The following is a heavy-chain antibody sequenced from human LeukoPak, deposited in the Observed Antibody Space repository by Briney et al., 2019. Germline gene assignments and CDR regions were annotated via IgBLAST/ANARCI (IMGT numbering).Heavy chain of an antibody. V-gene: IGHV4-59*01. Sequence: SETLSLTCSVSGGSISSYYWSWIRRPPGKGLEWIGYIYYSGSTNYNPSLKSRVTISVDTSKNQFSLKLSSVTAADTAVYYCARMVRGDYGMDVWGQGTTVTVSS. D-gene: IGHD3-10*01. J-gene: IGHJ6*02. CDR2: IYYSGST. CDR1: GGSISSYY. CDR3: ARMVRGDYGMDV.